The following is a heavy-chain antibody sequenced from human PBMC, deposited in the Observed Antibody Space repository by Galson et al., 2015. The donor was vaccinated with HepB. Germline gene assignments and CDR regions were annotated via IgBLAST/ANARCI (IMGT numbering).Heavy chain of an antibody. J-gene: IGHJ6*03. CDR1: GYTFTSYD. Sequence: SVKVSCKASGYTFTSYDINWVRQATGQGLEWMGWMNPNSGNTGYAQKFQGRVTMTRNTSISTAYMELSSLRSEDTAVYYCAIPSGLHGTYYYYMDVWGKGTTVTVSS. V-gene: IGHV1-8*01. D-gene: IGHD5-24*01. CDR2: MNPNSGNT. CDR3: AIPSGLHGTYYYYMDV.